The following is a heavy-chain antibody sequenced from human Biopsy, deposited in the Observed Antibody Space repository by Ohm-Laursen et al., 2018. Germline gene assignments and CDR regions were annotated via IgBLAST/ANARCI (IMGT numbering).Heavy chain of an antibody. J-gene: IGHJ5*01. CDR1: GFTFSSYA. CDR2: IRDKANSYNT. Sequence: GSLRLSCAASGFTFSSYAMTWVRQAPGRGLEWVGRIRDKANSYNTDYAASVKGRFTISRDDSKNSLYLQMNSLKTEDTALYYCARAGRYCSGGGCYSWFDSWGQGTLVTVSS. D-gene: IGHD2-15*01. V-gene: IGHV3-72*01. CDR3: ARAGRYCSGGGCYSWFDS.